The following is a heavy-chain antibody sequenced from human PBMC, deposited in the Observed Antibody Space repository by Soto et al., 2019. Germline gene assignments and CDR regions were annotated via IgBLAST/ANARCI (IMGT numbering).Heavy chain of an antibody. D-gene: IGHD3-10*01. V-gene: IGHV4-59*01. Sequence: PSGTLTLTCTVSGGSISSYYWSWIRQPPGKGLEWIGYIYYRGSTNYNPSLKSRVTISVDTSKNQFSLKLSSVTAADTAVYYCARDLGYYGSGSYHASGWFAPWGQGTLVTVSS. CDR1: GGSISSYY. CDR2: IYYRGST. J-gene: IGHJ5*02. CDR3: ARDLGYYGSGSYHASGWFAP.